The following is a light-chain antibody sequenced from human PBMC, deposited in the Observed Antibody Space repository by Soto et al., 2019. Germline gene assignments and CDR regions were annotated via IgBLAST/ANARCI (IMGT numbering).Light chain of an antibody. CDR2: KAS. CDR1: QSISSW. J-gene: IGKJ1*01. V-gene: IGKV1-5*03. CDR3: QQYNSYST. Sequence: DIQMTQSPSPLSASVGDRVTITCRASQSISSWLAWYQQKPGKAPSLLIYKASSLESGVPSRFSGNGSGTEFTLTISSLQPDDFATYYCQQYNSYSTFGQGTKVEIK.